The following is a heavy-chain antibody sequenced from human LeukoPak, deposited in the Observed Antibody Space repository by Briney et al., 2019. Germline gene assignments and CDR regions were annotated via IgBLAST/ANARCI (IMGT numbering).Heavy chain of an antibody. D-gene: IGHD3-22*01. Sequence: PSETLSLTCTVSGGSISSYYWSWIRQPPGKGLEWIGYIYYSGSTNYNPSLKSRVTISVDTSKNQFTLKLSSVTAADTAVYYCARLYDSSGVWDWGQGTLVTVSS. J-gene: IGHJ4*02. CDR2: IYYSGST. CDR3: ARLYDSSGVWD. CDR1: GGSISSYY. V-gene: IGHV4-59*08.